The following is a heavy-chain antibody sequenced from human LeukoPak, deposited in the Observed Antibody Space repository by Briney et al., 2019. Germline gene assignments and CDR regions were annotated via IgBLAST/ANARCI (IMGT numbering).Heavy chain of an antibody. V-gene: IGHV3-23*01. CDR3: AAGLGAFDI. J-gene: IGHJ3*02. D-gene: IGHD6-13*01. CDR2: INSSGGST. Sequence: GGSLRLSCAASGFTFSNSAMSWVRQAPGKGLEWVSTINSSGGSTYFADSVKGRFTISRDNSKNTLYLQMNSLRAEDTAVYYTAAGLGAFDIWGQGTMVTVSS. CDR1: GFTFSNSA.